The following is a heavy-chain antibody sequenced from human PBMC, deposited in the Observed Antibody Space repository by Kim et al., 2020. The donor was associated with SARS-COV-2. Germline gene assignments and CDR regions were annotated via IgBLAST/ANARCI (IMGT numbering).Heavy chain of an antibody. V-gene: IGHV3-33*01. CDR1: GFTFSSYG. Sequence: GGSLRLSCAASGFTFSSYGMHWVRQAPGKGLEWVAVIWYDGSNKYYADSVKGRFTISRDNSKNTLYLQMNSLRAEDTAVYYCARDPSPSYDSSGYYPHWGQGTLVTVSS. CDR2: IWYDGSNK. J-gene: IGHJ4*02. CDR3: ARDPSPSYDSSGYYPH. D-gene: IGHD3-22*01.